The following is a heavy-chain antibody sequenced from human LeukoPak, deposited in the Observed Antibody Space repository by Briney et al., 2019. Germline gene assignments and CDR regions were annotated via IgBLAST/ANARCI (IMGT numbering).Heavy chain of an antibody. CDR2: IYYSGST. J-gene: IGHJ4*02. V-gene: IGHV4-59*01. CDR1: GGSISSYY. CDR3: ARAARYYDFWSGYPYYFDY. D-gene: IGHD3-3*01. Sequence: SETLSLTCTVSGGSISSYYWSWIRQPPGKGLEWIGYIYYSGSTNYNPSLKSRVTISVDTSKNQFSLKLSSVTAADTAVYYCARAARYYDFWSGYPYYFDYWGQGTLVTVSS.